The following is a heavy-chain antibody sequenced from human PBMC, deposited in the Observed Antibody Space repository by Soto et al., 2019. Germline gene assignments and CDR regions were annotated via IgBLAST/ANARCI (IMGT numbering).Heavy chain of an antibody. CDR1: GFTFSSYG. V-gene: IGHV3-30*18. Sequence: GGSLRLSCAASGFTFSSYGMRWVRQAPGKGLEWVAVISYDGSNKYYADSVKGRFTISRDNSKNTLYLQMNSLRAEDTAVYYCAKGATAQAPYYYYGMDVWGQGTTVTVSS. D-gene: IGHD5-18*01. CDR3: AKGATAQAPYYYYGMDV. J-gene: IGHJ6*02. CDR2: ISYDGSNK.